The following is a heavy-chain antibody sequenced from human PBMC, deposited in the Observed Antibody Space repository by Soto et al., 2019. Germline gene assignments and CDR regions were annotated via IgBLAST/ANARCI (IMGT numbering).Heavy chain of an antibody. CDR1: GFTFSSYG. CDR3: AKDFMAGTTGSYYYGMDV. CDR2: ISYDGSNK. V-gene: IGHV3-30*18. D-gene: IGHD1-7*01. J-gene: IGHJ6*02. Sequence: QVQLVESGGGVVQPGRSLRLSCAASGFTFSSYGMHWVRQAPGKGLEWVAVISYDGSNKYYADSVKGRFTISRDNSKNTLYLQMNSLRAEDTAVYYCAKDFMAGTTGSYYYGMDVWGQGTMVTVSS.